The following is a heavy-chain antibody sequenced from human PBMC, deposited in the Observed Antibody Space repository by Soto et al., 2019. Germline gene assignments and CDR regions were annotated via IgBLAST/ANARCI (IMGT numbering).Heavy chain of an antibody. J-gene: IGHJ4*02. CDR3: ARAPYNHNDGDLDF. CDR2: IYSRDSDT. V-gene: IGHV5-51*01. CDR1: GYRFTNFW. D-gene: IGHD1-1*01. Sequence: PGESLKISCKASGYRFTNFWIGWVRQKPGKGLEWMGIIYSRDSDTRYSPSFQGQVTISVDTSINTAYLQWSSLKASDTAIYYCARAPYNHNDGDLDFWGQETLVTVSS.